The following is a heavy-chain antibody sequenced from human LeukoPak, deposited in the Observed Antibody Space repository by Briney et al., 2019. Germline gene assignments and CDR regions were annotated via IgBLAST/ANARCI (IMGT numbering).Heavy chain of an antibody. J-gene: IGHJ4*02. D-gene: IGHD6-19*01. CDR3: AGFSSGWYSRINDY. V-gene: IGHV4-30-2*01. CDR1: GGSISSGGYY. Sequence: SETLSLTCTVSGGSISSGGYYWSWIRQPPGKGLEWIGYIYHSGSTYYNPSLKSRVTISVDRSKNQFSLKLSSVTAADTAVYYCAGFSSGWYSRINDYWGQGTLVTVSS. CDR2: IYHSGST.